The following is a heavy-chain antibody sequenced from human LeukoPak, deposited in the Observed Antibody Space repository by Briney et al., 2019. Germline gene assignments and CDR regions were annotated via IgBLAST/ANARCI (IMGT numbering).Heavy chain of an antibody. Sequence: SVKVSCKASGGTFSSYAISWVRQAPGQGLEWMGGIIPIFGTANYAQKFQGRVTITADESTSTAYMELSSLRSEDTAVYYCARDLDIVVVPAANNWFDPWGQGTLVTVSS. V-gene: IGHV1-69*13. D-gene: IGHD2-2*01. J-gene: IGHJ5*02. CDR3: ARDLDIVVVPAANNWFDP. CDR1: GGTFSSYA. CDR2: IIPIFGTA.